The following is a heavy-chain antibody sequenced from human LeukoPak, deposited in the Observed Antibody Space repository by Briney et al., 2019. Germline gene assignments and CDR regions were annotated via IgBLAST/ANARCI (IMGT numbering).Heavy chain of an antibody. CDR3: ARTSSGWGFDF. CDR1: GFTFSSYG. D-gene: IGHD6-19*01. CDR2: MKYDGSEM. J-gene: IGHJ4*02. V-gene: IGHV3-7*05. Sequence: GGSLRLSCAASGFTFSSYGMSWVRQAPGKGLQWVATMKYDGSEMFYVDSVKGRFTISRDNTKTSLYLQMNSLRAEDTALYYCARTSSGWGFDFWGQGTLVTVSS.